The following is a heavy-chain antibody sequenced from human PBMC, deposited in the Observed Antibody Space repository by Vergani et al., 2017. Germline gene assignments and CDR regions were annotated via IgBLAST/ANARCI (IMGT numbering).Heavy chain of an antibody. CDR1: GGTFSSYA. D-gene: IGHD3-22*01. V-gene: IGHV1-69*01. CDR2: IIPIFGTA. CDR3: ARDRRQNYYDSTGQERDDAFDI. J-gene: IGHJ3*02. Sequence: QVQLVQSGAEVKKPGSSVKVSCKASGGTFSSYAISWVRQAPGQGREWMGGIIPIFGTANYAQKFQGRVTITADESTSTAYMELSSLRSEDTAVYYCARDRRQNYYDSTGQERDDAFDIWGQGTMVTVSS.